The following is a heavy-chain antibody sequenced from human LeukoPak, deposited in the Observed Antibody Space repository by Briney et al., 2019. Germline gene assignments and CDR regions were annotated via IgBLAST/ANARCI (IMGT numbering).Heavy chain of an antibody. Sequence: ASVKVSCKASGYTFTSYDINWVRQATGQGLEWMGWMNPNSGNTGYAQKFQGRVTITRNTSISTAYMELSSLRSEDTAVYYCTTGLEMGRYYYYMDVWGKGTTVTVSS. CDR2: MNPNSGNT. CDR1: GYTFTSYD. J-gene: IGHJ6*03. D-gene: IGHD1-26*01. V-gene: IGHV1-8*03. CDR3: TTGLEMGRYYYYMDV.